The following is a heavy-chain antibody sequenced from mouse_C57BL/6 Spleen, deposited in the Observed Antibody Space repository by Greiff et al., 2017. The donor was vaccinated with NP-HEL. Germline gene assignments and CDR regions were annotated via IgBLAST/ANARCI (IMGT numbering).Heavy chain of an antibody. Sequence: VQLQQSGAELARPGASVKLSCKASGYTFTSYGISWVKQRTGQGLEWIGEIYPRSGNTYYNEKFKGKATLTADKSSSTAYMELRSLTSEDSAVYFCAREVHYYGSSYWYFDVWGTGTTVTVSS. D-gene: IGHD1-1*01. CDR2: IYPRSGNT. V-gene: IGHV1-81*01. CDR3: AREVHYYGSSYWYFDV. J-gene: IGHJ1*03. CDR1: GYTFTSYG.